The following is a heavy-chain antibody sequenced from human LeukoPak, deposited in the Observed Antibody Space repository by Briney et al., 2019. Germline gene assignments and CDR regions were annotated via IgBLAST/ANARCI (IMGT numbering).Heavy chain of an antibody. J-gene: IGHJ5*02. CDR2: VYSSGST. D-gene: IGHD3-9*01. CDR1: GGSISSGNYY. V-gene: IGHV4-61*02. Sequence: PSETLSLTCTVSGGSISSGNYYWSWIRQPAGKGLEGIGRVYSSGSTSYNPSLESRVTISLDTSMNHFSLRLSSVTAADTAMYFCASSNILAGFWFDPWGQGTLVTVSS. CDR3: ASSNILAGFWFDP.